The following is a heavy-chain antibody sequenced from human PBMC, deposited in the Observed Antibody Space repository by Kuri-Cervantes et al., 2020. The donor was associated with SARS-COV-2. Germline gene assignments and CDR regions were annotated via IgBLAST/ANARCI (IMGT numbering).Heavy chain of an antibody. CDR2: IHHSGST. CDR1: GGSLSSYK. CDR3: AISLTTVALVDN. V-gene: IGHV4-59*08. Sequence: SETLSLTCTVSGGSLSSYKWSWIRQPPGTGLEWIGYIHHSGSTNYNPSLKSRVTISVDTPKNQFSLKLSSVTAADTAMYYCAISLTTVALVDNWGQGTLVTISS. J-gene: IGHJ4*02. D-gene: IGHD4-11*01.